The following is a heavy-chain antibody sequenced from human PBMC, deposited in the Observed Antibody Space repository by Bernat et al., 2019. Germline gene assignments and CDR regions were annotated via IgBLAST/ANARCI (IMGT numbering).Heavy chain of an antibody. CDR1: GFTFSDYY. CDR3: ARDPLGYDFWSGYPDY. J-gene: IGHJ4*02. V-gene: IGHV3-11*05. CDR2: ISSSSSYT. D-gene: IGHD3-3*01. Sequence: QVQLVESGGGLVKPGGSLRLSCAASGFTFSDYYMSWIRQAPGKGLEWVSYISSSSSYTNYADSVKGRFTISRDNAKNSLYLQMNSLRAEDTAVYYCARDPLGYDFWSGYPDYWGQGTLVTVSS.